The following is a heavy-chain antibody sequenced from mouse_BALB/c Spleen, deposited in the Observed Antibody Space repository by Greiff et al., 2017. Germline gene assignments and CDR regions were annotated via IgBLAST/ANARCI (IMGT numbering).Heavy chain of an antibody. V-gene: IGHV5-6-5*01. D-gene: IGHD1-1*01. CDR1: GFTFSSYA. Sequence: EVMLVESGGGLVKPGGSLKLSCAASGFTFSSYAMSWVRQTPEKRLEWVASISSGGSTYYPDSVKGRFTISRDNARNILYLQMSSLRSEDTAMYYCARLLRSQAMDYWGQGTSVTVSS. J-gene: IGHJ4*01. CDR2: ISSGGST. CDR3: ARLLRSQAMDY.